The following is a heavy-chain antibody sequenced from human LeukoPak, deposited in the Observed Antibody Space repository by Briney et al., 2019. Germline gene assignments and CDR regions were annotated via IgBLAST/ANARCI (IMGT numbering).Heavy chain of an antibody. V-gene: IGHV3-74*01. Sequence: GGSLRLSCAASVFTFSSYWMHWVRQAPGKGLVWVSRINSDGSSTSYADSVKGRFTISRDNAKNTLYLQMNSLRAEDTAVYYCARDYYGSSFDYWGQGTLVTVSS. CDR3: ARDYYGSSFDY. CDR1: VFTFSSYW. CDR2: INSDGSST. J-gene: IGHJ4*02. D-gene: IGHD3-10*01.